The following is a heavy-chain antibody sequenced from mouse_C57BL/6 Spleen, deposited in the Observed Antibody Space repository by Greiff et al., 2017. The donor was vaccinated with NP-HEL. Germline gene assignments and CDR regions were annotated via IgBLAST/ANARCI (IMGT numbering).Heavy chain of an antibody. V-gene: IGHV7-3*01. CDR1: GFTFTDYY. J-gene: IGHJ2*01. D-gene: IGHD1-1*01. CDR3: ARGNYYGSSLFDY. Sequence: EVNVVESGGGLVQPGGSLSLSCAASGFTFTDYYMSWARQPPGKALEWLGFIRNKANGYTTEYSASVKGRFTISRDNSQSILYLQMNALRAEDSATYYCARGNYYGSSLFDYWGQGTTLTVSS. CDR2: IRNKANGYTT.